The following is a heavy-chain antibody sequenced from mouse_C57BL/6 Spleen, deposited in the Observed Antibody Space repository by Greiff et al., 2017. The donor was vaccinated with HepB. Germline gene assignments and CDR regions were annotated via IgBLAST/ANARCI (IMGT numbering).Heavy chain of an antibody. Sequence: QVQLQQPGAELVKPGASVKLSCKASGYTFTSYWMHWVKQRPGQGLEWIGMIHPNSGSTNYNEKFKSKATLTVDKSSSTAYMQRSSLTSEDSAVYYCARRDYYGSSYAMDYWGQGTSVTVSS. J-gene: IGHJ4*01. CDR1: GYTFTSYW. CDR3: ARRDYYGSSYAMDY. V-gene: IGHV1-64*01. CDR2: IHPNSGST. D-gene: IGHD1-1*01.